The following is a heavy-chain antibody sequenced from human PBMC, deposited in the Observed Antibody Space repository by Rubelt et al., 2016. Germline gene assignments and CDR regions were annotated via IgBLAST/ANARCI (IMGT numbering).Heavy chain of an antibody. CDR1: GGFIRNNSYY. CDR2: VYYSGST. J-gene: IGHJ6*02. Sequence: QLQLQESGPGLVKPSETLSLTCTVSGGFIRNNSYYWGWIRQPPGKGLEWIGSVYYSGSTYYNPSLKSRVTISVDTSKNQFSLKLVSVTAADTAVYYCATHYYGMDVWGQGTTVTVSS. V-gene: IGHV4-39*01. CDR3: ATHYYGMDV.